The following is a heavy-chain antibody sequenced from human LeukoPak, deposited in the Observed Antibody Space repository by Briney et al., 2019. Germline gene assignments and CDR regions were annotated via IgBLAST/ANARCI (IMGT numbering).Heavy chain of an antibody. CDR3: AREGPLDFHTPFDY. CDR2: ISYDGSNK. V-gene: IGHV3-30-3*01. J-gene: IGHJ4*02. CDR1: GFTFSYYA. D-gene: IGHD3-3*01. Sequence: PGGSLRLSCAASGFTFSYYAMHWVRQAPGKGLEWVAVISYDGSNKYYADSVKGRFTISRDNSKNTLYLQMNSLRAEDTAVYYCAREGPLDFHTPFDYWGQGTLVTVSS.